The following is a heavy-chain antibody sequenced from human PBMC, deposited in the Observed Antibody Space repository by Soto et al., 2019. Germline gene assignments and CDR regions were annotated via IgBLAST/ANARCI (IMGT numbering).Heavy chain of an antibody. V-gene: IGHV3-21*01. Sequence: GGSLRLSCTVSGFAFNNYGINWVRQAPGKGLEWVSSISKSDYTYYSDSVKGRFAISRGNAKSSVSLQMNTLRVEDTAVYYCAREDSIIIPAVSDFWGQGTLVTVSS. CDR2: ISKSDYT. CDR3: AREDSIIIPAVSDF. D-gene: IGHD2-2*01. CDR1: GFAFNNYG. J-gene: IGHJ4*02.